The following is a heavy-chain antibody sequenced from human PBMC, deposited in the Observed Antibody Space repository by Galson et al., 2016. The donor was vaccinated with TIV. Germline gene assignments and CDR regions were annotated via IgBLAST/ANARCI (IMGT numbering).Heavy chain of an antibody. D-gene: IGHD2-8*02. V-gene: IGHV1-2*06. Sequence: SVKVSGKASKYTFIGYYMHWVRQAPGRGLEWMGRINPNSGGTDYAQKFQGRVTMTRDTSINTAYLELTSLTSDDTAVYYCARALVASIVDLDYWGPGTLVTVSS. J-gene: IGHJ4*02. CDR2: INPNSGGT. CDR1: KYTFIGYY. CDR3: ARALVASIVDLDY.